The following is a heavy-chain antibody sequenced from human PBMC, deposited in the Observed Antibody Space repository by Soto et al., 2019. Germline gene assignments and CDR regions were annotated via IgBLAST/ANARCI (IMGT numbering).Heavy chain of an antibody. CDR2: ISGSGGST. D-gene: IGHD3-22*01. V-gene: IGHV3-23*01. Sequence: GESLRISCAASGFTFSSYAMSWVRQAPGKGLEWVSAISGSGGSTYYADSVKGRFTISRDNSKNTLYLQMNSLRAEDTAVYYCAKDFLAVITIPIDSWGQGNLVTVDS. CDR3: AKDFLAVITIPIDS. J-gene: IGHJ4*02. CDR1: GFTFSSYA.